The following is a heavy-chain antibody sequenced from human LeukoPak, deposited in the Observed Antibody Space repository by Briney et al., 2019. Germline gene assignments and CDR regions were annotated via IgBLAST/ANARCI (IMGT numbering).Heavy chain of an antibody. Sequence: SETLSLTCTVSGTSISSYYWSWIRQPPGKGLEWIGYIFHSGSTNHNPSLKSRVTISQDTSKNQFSLKLSSVTAADTAVYYCARAGPEVKFGAYYYYGVDVWGQGTTVTVSS. CDR3: ARAGPEVKFGAYYYYGVDV. J-gene: IGHJ6*02. CDR1: GTSISSYY. D-gene: IGHD3-10*01. CDR2: IFHSGST. V-gene: IGHV4-59*01.